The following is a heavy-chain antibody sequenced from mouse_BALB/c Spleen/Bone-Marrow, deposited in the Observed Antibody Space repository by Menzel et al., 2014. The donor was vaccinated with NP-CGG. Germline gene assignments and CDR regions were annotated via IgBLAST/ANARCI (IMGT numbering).Heavy chain of an antibody. V-gene: IGHV5-6-3*01. Sequence: EVKLVESGGGLVQPGGSLKLSCAASGFTFSSYGMSWVRQTPDKRLELVATINSNGGSTYYPDSVKGRFTISRDNAKNTLYLQMSSLKSEDTAMYYCARVSYYAMDYWGQGTSVTVSS. CDR2: INSNGGST. CDR1: GFTFSSYG. J-gene: IGHJ4*01. CDR3: ARVSYYAMDY.